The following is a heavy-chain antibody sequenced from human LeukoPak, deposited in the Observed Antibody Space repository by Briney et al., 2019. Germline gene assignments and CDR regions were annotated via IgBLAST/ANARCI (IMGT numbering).Heavy chain of an antibody. Sequence: GRSLRLSRAASGFSFSYYGMHWVRQAPGRGLEWVAVIWYDGSNKYYADSVKGQFTISRDTRDNSKNTLYLQMNSLRAEDTAVYYCAREGDSRKFDYWGQGTLVTVSS. V-gene: IGHV3-33*01. CDR1: GFSFSYYG. D-gene: IGHD2-21*02. CDR3: AREGDSRKFDY. CDR2: IWYDGSNK. J-gene: IGHJ4*02.